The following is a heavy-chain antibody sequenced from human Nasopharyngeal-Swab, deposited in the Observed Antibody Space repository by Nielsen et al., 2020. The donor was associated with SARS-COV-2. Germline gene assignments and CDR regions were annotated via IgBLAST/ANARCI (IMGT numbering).Heavy chain of an antibody. J-gene: IGHJ4*02. V-gene: IGHV1-69*10. CDR1: GYTFTDYS. CDR3: ATWGIGYGENAHATFDS. Sequence: SVKVSCKASGYTFTDYSINWVRQAPGQGLEWMGGIIVNLGMTKYAQKFKDSVIINADESTGTAYMELSSLRSEDTAVYYCATWGIGYGENAHATFDSWGQGTQVTVSS. D-gene: IGHD4-17*01. CDR2: IIVNLGMT.